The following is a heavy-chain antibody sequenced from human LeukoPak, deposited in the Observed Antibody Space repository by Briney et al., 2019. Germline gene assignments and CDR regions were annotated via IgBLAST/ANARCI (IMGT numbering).Heavy chain of an antibody. V-gene: IGHV4-59*10. Sequence: SETLSLTCAVYGGSSSGYYWSWIRQPPGKGLEWIGRIYTSGSTNYNPSLKSRVTISVDTSKNQFSLKLSSVTAADTAVYYCARGPSSGYYYVEPFDYWGQGTLVTVSS. CDR3: ARGPSSGYYYVEPFDY. J-gene: IGHJ4*02. D-gene: IGHD3-22*01. CDR2: IYTSGST. CDR1: GGSSSGYY.